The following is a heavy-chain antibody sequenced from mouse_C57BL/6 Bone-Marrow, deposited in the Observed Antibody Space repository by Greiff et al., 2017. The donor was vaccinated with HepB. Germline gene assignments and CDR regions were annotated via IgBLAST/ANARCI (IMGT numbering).Heavy chain of an antibody. J-gene: IGHJ3*01. CDR2: IYPRSGNT. CDR1: GYTFTSYG. V-gene: IGHV1-81*01. Sequence: QVQLKESGAELARPGASVKLSCKASGYTFTSYGISWVKRRTGQGLEWIGEIYPRSGNTYYNEKFKGKATLTADKSSSTAYMELRSLTSEDSAVYFCAYDVWFAYWGQGTLVTVSA. CDR3: AYDVWFAY. D-gene: IGHD2-14*01.